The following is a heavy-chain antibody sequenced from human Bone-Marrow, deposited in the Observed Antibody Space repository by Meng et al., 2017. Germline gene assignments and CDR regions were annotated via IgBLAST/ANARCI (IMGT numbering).Heavy chain of an antibody. D-gene: IGHD6-13*01. Sequence: QVPRQELGPGLVKPSQTPSLSCTFPGGSLSRGGSYWGWSRQHPGKGLEWIGYIYYSGSTYYNPSLKSLVTISVDTSKNQFSLKLSSVTAADTAVYYCARWAPSSRTFDYWGQGTLVTVSS. J-gene: IGHJ4*02. V-gene: IGHV4-31*01. CDR2: IYYSGST. CDR1: GGSLSRGGSY. CDR3: ARWAPSSRTFDY.